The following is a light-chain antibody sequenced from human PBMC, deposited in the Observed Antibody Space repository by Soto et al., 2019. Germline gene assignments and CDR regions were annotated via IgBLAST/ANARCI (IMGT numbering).Light chain of an antibody. CDR1: SSDVGGYNY. Sequence: QSVLTHPASVSGSPGQSITISCTGTSSDVGGYNYVSWYQQHPGKAPKLMIYDVSNRPSGVSNRFSGSKSGNTASLTISGLQAEDEADYYCSSYTSSSTLDVFGTGTKVTVL. J-gene: IGLJ1*01. CDR3: SSYTSSSTLDV. CDR2: DVS. V-gene: IGLV2-14*01.